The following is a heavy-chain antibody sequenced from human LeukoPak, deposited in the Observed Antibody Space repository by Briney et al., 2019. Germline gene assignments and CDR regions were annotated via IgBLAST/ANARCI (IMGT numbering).Heavy chain of an antibody. J-gene: IGHJ3*02. V-gene: IGHV5-51*01. Sequence: GESLKISCKGSGSSFTSYWIGWVRQMPGKGLEWMGIIYPGDSDTRYSPSFQGQVTISADKSISTAYLQWSSLKASDTAMYYCARSSSGWYGLKAFDIWGQGTMVTVSS. D-gene: IGHD6-19*01. CDR3: ARSSSGWYGLKAFDI. CDR1: GSSFTSYW. CDR2: IYPGDSDT.